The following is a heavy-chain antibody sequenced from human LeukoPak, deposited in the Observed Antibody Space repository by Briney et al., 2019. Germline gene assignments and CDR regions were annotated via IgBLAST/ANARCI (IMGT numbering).Heavy chain of an antibody. Sequence: GGSLRLSCAASGFTVSNNYMSWVRQAPGKGLEWVSIIYSSDNTYYADSVKGRFTISRDNSKNTLFLQMNGLRAEDTAVYYCARGITNIAVGDYWGQGTLATVSS. J-gene: IGHJ4*02. CDR3: ARGITNIAVGDY. CDR2: IYSSDNT. D-gene: IGHD6-19*01. CDR1: GFTVSNNY. V-gene: IGHV3-53*01.